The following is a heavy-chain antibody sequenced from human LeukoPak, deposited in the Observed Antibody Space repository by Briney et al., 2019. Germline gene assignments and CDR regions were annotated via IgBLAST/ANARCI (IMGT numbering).Heavy chain of an antibody. V-gene: IGHV4-59*08. Sequence: PSETLSLTCTVSGGSISSYYWSWIRQPPGKGLEWIGYIHYSGSTNYNPSLKSRVTISVDTSKNQFSLKLSSVTAADTAVYYCARLKYYYDSSGYYSYFDYWGQGALVTVSS. J-gene: IGHJ4*02. CDR1: GGSISSYY. CDR2: IHYSGST. D-gene: IGHD3-22*01. CDR3: ARLKYYYDSSGYYSYFDY.